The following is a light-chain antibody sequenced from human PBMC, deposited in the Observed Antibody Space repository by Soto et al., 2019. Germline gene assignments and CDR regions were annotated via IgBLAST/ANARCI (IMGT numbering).Light chain of an antibody. CDR2: GAS. Sequence: EIVMTQSPATLSVSPGERATLSCRASQSISSNLAWYQHKPGQTPRLLIYGASTRATGIPARFSGRGSGTEFTLAISSLQSEDFAVYYCQQYNDWPQTFGLGTKV. CDR1: QSISSN. J-gene: IGKJ1*01. CDR3: QQYNDWPQT. V-gene: IGKV3-15*01.